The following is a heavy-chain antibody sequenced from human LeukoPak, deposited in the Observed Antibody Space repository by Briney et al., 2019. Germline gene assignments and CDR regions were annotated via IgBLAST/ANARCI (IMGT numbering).Heavy chain of an antibody. CDR1: GFTFSNYW. J-gene: IGHJ4*02. D-gene: IGHD6-19*01. Sequence: GGSLRLSCAASGFTFSNYWMSWVRQAPGKGLEWVANIKEDGSEKYYVDAVKGRFTISRDNAKKSLFLQMNSLRAEDTAVYYCARDQYYSSSDWGQGSLVTVSS. CDR3: ARDQYYSSSD. V-gene: IGHV3-7*03. CDR2: IKEDGSEK.